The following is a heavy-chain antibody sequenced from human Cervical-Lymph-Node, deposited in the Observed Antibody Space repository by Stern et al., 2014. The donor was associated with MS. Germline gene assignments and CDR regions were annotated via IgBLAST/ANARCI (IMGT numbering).Heavy chain of an antibody. J-gene: IGHJ6*02. Sequence: QVQLQESGPGLVKPSETLSLTCTVSVGSISDYYWNWIRQPAGKGLEWNGRIYSSGATNYNPSLKSRVTMSVDTPKNQFSLKMTSLSAADTAVYYCARQTSVTSSLDFYYGMDVWGQGTTVTVSS. CDR2: IYSSGAT. D-gene: IGHD4-17*01. CDR1: VGSISDYY. CDR3: ARQTSVTSSLDFYYGMDV. V-gene: IGHV4-4*07.